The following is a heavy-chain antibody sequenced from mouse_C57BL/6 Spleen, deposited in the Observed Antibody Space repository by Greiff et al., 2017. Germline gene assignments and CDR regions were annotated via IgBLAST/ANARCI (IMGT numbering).Heavy chain of an antibody. V-gene: IGHV5-17*01. CDR1: GFTFSDYG. D-gene: IGHD1-1*01. CDR2: ISSGSSTI. J-gene: IGHJ4*01. Sequence: EVTLVESGGGLVKPGGSLKLSCAASGFTFSDYGMHWVRQAPEKGLEWVAYISSGSSTIYYADTVKGRFTISRDNAKNTLFLQMTSLRSEDTAMEYCARKATVVEVDYWGQGTSVTVSS. CDR3: ARKATVVEVDY.